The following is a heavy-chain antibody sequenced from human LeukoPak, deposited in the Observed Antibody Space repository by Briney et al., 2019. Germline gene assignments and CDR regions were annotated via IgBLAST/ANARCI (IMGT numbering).Heavy chain of an antibody. V-gene: IGHV1-2*06. J-gene: IGHJ4*02. Sequence: GASVKVSCKASGYTFTGYYIHWVRQAPGQGLEWMGRINPNSGGTNYAQNFQGRVTMTRDTSISTAYMELSRLRSDDTAVYYCARDYCSSTSCLFDYWGQGTLVTVSS. CDR1: GYTFTGYY. CDR3: ARDYCSSTSCLFDY. D-gene: IGHD2-2*01. CDR2: INPNSGGT.